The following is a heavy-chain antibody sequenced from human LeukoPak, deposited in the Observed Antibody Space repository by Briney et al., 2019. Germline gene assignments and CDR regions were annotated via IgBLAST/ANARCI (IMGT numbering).Heavy chain of an antibody. Sequence: GASVKVSCKASGGTFSSYAISWVRQAPGQGLEWMGGIIPIFGTANYAQKFQGRVTITTDESTSTAYMELSSLRSEETAVYYCAREGSTMIPGDYWGQGTLVTVSS. CDR2: IIPIFGTA. J-gene: IGHJ4*02. CDR3: AREGSTMIPGDY. D-gene: IGHD3-22*01. V-gene: IGHV1-69*05. CDR1: GGTFSSYA.